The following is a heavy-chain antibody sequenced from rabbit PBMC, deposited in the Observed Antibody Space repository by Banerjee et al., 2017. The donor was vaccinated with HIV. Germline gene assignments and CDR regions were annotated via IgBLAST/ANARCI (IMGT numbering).Heavy chain of an antibody. J-gene: IGHJ6*01. V-gene: IGHV1S45*01. CDR1: GFTLSSYW. CDR3: ARDLAGVTGWNFGL. D-gene: IGHD4-1*01. CDR2: IYTSSGNT. Sequence: QEQLEESGGDLVKPEGSLTLTCTASGFTLSSYWICWVRQAPGKGLEWIACIYTSSGNTVYAAWAKGRFTISKTSSTTVTLQLTSLTAADTATYFCARDLAGVTGWNFGLWGPGTLVTVS.